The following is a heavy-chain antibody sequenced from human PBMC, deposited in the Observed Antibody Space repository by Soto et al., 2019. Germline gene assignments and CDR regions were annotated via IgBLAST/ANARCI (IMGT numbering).Heavy chain of an antibody. CDR3: ERALLQDTAMVLDDAFDI. CDR1: GYTFTDYY. D-gene: IGHD5-18*01. J-gene: IGHJ3*02. V-gene: IGHV1-2*04. Sequence: QVQLVQSGAEVKKPGASVKVSCKTSGYTFTDYYMHWVRQAPGQGLEWMGWINPSSGGTNYAQKFQGWVTMTRDTSISTAYMELNRLRSDDTAVYYCERALLQDTAMVLDDAFDIWGQGTMVSVSS. CDR2: INPSSGGT.